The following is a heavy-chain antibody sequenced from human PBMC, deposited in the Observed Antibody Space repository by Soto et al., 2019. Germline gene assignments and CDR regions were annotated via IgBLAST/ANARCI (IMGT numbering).Heavy chain of an antibody. CDR3: ARELFGRSVWFDP. J-gene: IGHJ5*02. D-gene: IGHD3-10*01. Sequence: SDTLSLTCAVSGGSISSGGDSWSWIRQPPGKGLEWIGYIYHSGSTYYNPSLKSRVTISVDTSKNQFSLKLSSVTAADTAVYYCARELFGRSVWFDPWGQGTLVTVSS. CDR2: IYHSGST. CDR1: GGSISSGGDS. V-gene: IGHV4-30-2*01.